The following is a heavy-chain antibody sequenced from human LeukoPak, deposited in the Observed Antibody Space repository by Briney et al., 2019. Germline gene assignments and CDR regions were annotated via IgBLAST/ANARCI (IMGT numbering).Heavy chain of an antibody. V-gene: IGHV1-24*01. CDR2: FDPEDGET. Sequence: ASVKVSCKVSGYTLTELSMRWVRQAPGKGLEWMGGFDPEDGETIYAQKFQGRVTMTEDTSTDTAYMELSSLRSEDTAVYYCATSVGTAMVTGSYYYGMDVWGQGTTVTVSS. CDR3: ATSVGTAMVTGSYYYGMDV. J-gene: IGHJ6*02. D-gene: IGHD5-18*01. CDR1: GYTLTELS.